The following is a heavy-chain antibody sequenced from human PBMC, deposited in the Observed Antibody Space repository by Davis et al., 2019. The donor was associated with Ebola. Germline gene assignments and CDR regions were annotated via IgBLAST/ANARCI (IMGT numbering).Heavy chain of an antibody. J-gene: IGHJ5*02. V-gene: IGHV1-18*01. Sequence: ASVKVSCKASGGTFSSYAISWVRQAPGQGLEWMGWISAYNGNTNYAQKLQGRVTMTTDTATSTAYMELRSLRSDDTAVYYCARVRAALYNWFDPWGQGTLVTVSS. CDR3: ARVRAALYNWFDP. D-gene: IGHD6-13*01. CDR1: GGTFSSYA. CDR2: ISAYNGNT.